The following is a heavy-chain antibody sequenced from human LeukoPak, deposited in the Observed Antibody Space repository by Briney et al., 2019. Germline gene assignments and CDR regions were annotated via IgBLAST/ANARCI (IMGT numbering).Heavy chain of an antibody. CDR3: ARDVGRGNWNYDSYMDV. CDR1: DGSMSGSSFF. Sequence: PSETLSLTCSVSDGSMSGSSFFWGFWVWIRQSPGKGLEWIGSIYNSGSTYYNPSLKSRVTISVDTSNNQFSLNLSSATVADTAVYFCARDVGRGNWNYDSYMDVWGKGTTVTVSS. D-gene: IGHD1-20*01. J-gene: IGHJ6*03. V-gene: IGHV4-39*07. CDR2: IYNSGST.